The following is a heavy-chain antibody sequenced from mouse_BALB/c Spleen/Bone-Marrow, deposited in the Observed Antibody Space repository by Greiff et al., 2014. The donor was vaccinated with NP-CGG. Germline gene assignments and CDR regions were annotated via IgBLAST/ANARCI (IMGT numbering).Heavy chain of an antibody. Sequence: EVKLVESGGGLVKPGGSLKLSCAASGFTFSDYYVYWVRQTPEKRLEWVATISDGGSYTYYPDSVKGRFTISRDNAKNNLYLQMSSLKSEDTAMYYCAREGDGAYWGQGTLVTVSA. CDR2: ISDGGSYT. D-gene: IGHD3-3*01. J-gene: IGHJ3*01. CDR3: AREGDGAY. V-gene: IGHV5-4*02. CDR1: GFTFSDYY.